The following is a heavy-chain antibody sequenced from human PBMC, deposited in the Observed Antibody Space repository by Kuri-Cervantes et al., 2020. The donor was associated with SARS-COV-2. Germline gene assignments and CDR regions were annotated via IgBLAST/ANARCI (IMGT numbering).Heavy chain of an antibody. Sequence: GESLKISCAAPGFAFRGNAMSWVRQAPGKGLEWVSDISGIGGYTYYADFVKGRFTTSRDDSKNTLYVHMNNLRVDDTAVYYCVGHGSSSIWGQGTLVTVSS. CDR2: ISGIGGYT. V-gene: IGHV3-23*01. D-gene: IGHD6-13*01. CDR3: VGHGSSSI. J-gene: IGHJ4*02. CDR1: GFAFRGNA.